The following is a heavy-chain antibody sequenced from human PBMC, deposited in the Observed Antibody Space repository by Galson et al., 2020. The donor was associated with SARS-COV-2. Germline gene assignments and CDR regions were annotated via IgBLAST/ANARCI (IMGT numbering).Heavy chain of an antibody. CDR2: INYSGST. D-gene: IGHD3-10*01. V-gene: IGHV4-59*01. Sequence: ASETLSLTCTVSRGSISSYYWSWIRQPPGKGLEYIAYINYSGSTNYNPSLKSRVTILVDTSKNQFSLELRSVTAADTAVYYCARDRTYYGSGSYYTSPGGLDVWGQGTTVTVSS. CDR3: ARDRTYYGSGSYYTSPGGLDV. CDR1: RGSISSYY. J-gene: IGHJ6*02.